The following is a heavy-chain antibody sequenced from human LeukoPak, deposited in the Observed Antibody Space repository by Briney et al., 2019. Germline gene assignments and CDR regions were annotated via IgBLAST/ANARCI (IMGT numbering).Heavy chain of an antibody. CDR2: INPDSGGT. CDR3: ARFAVVITNDY. CDR1: EYSFTGYF. Sequence: ASVKVSCKASEYSFTGYFMHWVRQAPGQGVEWMGWINPDSGGTKYAQKFQGRVTMTRDTSTSTAYMELSGLTSDDTAVYYCARFAVVITNDYWGQGTLVTVCS. V-gene: IGHV1-2*02. J-gene: IGHJ4*02. D-gene: IGHD3-10*01.